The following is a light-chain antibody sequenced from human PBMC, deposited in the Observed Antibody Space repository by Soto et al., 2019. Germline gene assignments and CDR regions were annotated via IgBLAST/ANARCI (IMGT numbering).Light chain of an antibody. CDR3: QHYADSPRR. V-gene: IGKV3-20*01. CDR1: QSVSSNY. J-gene: IGKJ1*01. CDR2: GAS. Sequence: EIVLTQSPGTLSLSPGERATLSCRASQSVSSNYLAWYQQKFGQAPRLLIYGASSRATGIPDRFTGSGSGTDFTLTISRLEPEDCAVYYCQHYADSPRRFGQGTKVEIK.